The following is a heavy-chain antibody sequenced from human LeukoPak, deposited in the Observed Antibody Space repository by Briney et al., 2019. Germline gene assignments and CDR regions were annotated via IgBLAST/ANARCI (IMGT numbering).Heavy chain of an antibody. D-gene: IGHD5-18*01. CDR1: GDSISSSNFH. CDR3: VRRVNTYGGWFDR. CDR2: IDYRGRT. J-gene: IGHJ5*02. Sequence: SETLSLTCSVSGDSISSSNFHWGWIRPSPGKGLEWIGTIDYRGRTFYNPSLNNRVTISVDTSRNQLSLKLSSVTATDTAIYYCVRRVNTYGGWFDRWGQGALVTVSS. V-gene: IGHV4-39*01.